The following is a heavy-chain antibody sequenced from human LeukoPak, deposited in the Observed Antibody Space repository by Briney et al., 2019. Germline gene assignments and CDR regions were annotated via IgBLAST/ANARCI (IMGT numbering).Heavy chain of an antibody. CDR1: GGSISSSSYY. D-gene: IGHD2-15*01. V-gene: IGHV4-39*07. CDR3: ARVGRVGGSCYEGTNWFDP. Sequence: SETLSLTCTVSGGSISSSSYYWGWIRQPPGKGLEWIGSIYYSGSTYYNPSLKSRVTISVDTSKNQFSLKLSSVTAADTAMYYCARVGRVGGSCYEGTNWFDPWGQGTLVTVSS. CDR2: IYYSGST. J-gene: IGHJ5*02.